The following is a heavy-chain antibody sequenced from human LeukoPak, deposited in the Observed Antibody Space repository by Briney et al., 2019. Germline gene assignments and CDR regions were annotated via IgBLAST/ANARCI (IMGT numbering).Heavy chain of an antibody. CDR3: ARVGGWYVGY. CDR1: GFTFSSYG. CDR2: IYSGGST. J-gene: IGHJ4*02. V-gene: IGHV3-66*01. D-gene: IGHD6-19*01. Sequence: GSLRLSCAASGFTFSSYGMHWVRQAPGKGLEWVSVIYSGGSTYYADSVKGRFTISRDNSKDTLYLQMNSLRAEDTAVYYCARVGGWYVGYWGQGTLVTVSS.